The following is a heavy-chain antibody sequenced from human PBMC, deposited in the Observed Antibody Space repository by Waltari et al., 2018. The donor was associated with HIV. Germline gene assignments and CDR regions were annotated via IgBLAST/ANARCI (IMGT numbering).Heavy chain of an antibody. CDR2: GFYKGDT. Sequence: LQLQESGTGPVKPSEAMALACRVSGASTRSHTHTAGCSRQSPGKRLEWLGHGFYKGDTNYKPSLKSRLARTVDTSTNQVFLTLYSVTAADTATYYCARDQRGDYNFWSLPNHNYGMDVWGQGITVTVSS. V-gene: IGHV4-39*07. D-gene: IGHD3-3*01. CDR3: ARDQRGDYNFWSLPNHNYGMDV. J-gene: IGHJ6*02. CDR1: GASTRSHTHT.